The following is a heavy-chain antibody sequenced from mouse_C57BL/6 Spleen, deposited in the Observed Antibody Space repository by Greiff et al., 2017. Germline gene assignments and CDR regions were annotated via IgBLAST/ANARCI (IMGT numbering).Heavy chain of an antibody. Sequence: QVTLKESGPGILQPSQTLSLTCSFSGFSLSTFGMGVGWIRQPSGKGLEWLAHILWDDDKYYNPALKSRLTISKDTSKNQVFLKIANVDTADTATYYCARMNVPPYYYAMDYWGQGTSVTVSS. CDR3: ARMNVPPYYYAMDY. V-gene: IGHV8-8*01. J-gene: IGHJ4*01. CDR2: ILWDDDK. CDR1: GFSLSTFGMG.